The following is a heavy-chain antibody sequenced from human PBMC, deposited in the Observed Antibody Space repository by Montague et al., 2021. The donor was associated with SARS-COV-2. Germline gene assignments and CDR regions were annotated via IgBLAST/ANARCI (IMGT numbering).Heavy chain of an antibody. CDR1: GFTFSNSA. V-gene: IGHV3-23*01. CDR3: AKDSYYYGLGYGMDV. J-gene: IGHJ6*02. Sequence: SLRLSCAASGFTFSNSAMSWVRQAPGKGLEWVSGSSGSDGGTHYADSVKGRFTISRDNSKSVLYLQMNSLRAEDTALYYCAKDSYYYGLGYGMDVWGQGTTVTVSS. CDR2: SSGSDGGT. D-gene: IGHD3-10*01.